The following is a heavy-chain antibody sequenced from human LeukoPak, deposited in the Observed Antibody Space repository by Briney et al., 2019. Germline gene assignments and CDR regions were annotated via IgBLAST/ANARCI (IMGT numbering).Heavy chain of an antibody. J-gene: IGHJ4*02. CDR1: GFTFSGSA. D-gene: IGHD1-1*01. CDR2: IRSKANSYAT. Sequence: GGSLRLSCAASGFTFSGSAMHWVRQASGKGLEWVGRIRSKANSYATAYAASVKGRFTISRDDSKNTAYLQMNSLRAEDTAVYYCALSWAGPPGYWTPPNFDYWGQGTLVTVSS. CDR3: ALSWAGPPGYWTPPNFDY. V-gene: IGHV3-73*01.